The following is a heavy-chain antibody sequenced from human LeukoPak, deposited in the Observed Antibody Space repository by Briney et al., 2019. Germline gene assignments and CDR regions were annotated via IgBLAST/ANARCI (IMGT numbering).Heavy chain of an antibody. V-gene: IGHV4-31*03. CDR1: GDSISSGGHY. D-gene: IGHD3-9*01. J-gene: IGHJ4*02. CDR2: IYYTGTA. CDR3: VRTVSGYHLDY. Sequence: PSQTLSLTCTVSGDSISSGGHYWSWVRQHPGMGLEWIGYIYYTGTAYYNPSLKSRVTISLDTSRNQFSLKLTSVTAADTGVYYCVRTVSGYHLDYWGQGTLATVSS.